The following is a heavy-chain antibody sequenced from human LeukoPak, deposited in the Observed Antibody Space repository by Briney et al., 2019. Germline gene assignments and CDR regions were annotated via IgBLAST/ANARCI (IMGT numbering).Heavy chain of an antibody. CDR2: MSPQSGDT. V-gene: IGHV1-8*03. CDR3: ARAIMNYDFLSGYYPNWLDP. D-gene: IGHD3-3*01. Sequence: ASVKVSCKASGFTFTSYDIHWVRQAPGQGLEWMGWMSPQSGDTGYAQKFQGRITITRDTAISTAYMELSSLRSEDMAVYYCARAIMNYDFLSGYYPNWLDPWGQGTLVTVSS. CDR1: GFTFTSYD. J-gene: IGHJ5*02.